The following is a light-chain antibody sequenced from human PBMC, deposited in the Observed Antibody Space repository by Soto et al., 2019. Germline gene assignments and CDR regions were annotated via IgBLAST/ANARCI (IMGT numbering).Light chain of an antibody. J-gene: IGKJ1*01. V-gene: IGKV1-5*01. CDR2: DAS. Sequence: DIQRTQSPSTLSASVGDRVTITCRASQSISGWLAWYQQKPGKAPKLLIYDASSLESGVPSRFSGSGSGTEFTLTISSLQPDDFATYYCQQYDSSWPFGQGTKVDIK. CDR3: QQYDSSWP. CDR1: QSISGW.